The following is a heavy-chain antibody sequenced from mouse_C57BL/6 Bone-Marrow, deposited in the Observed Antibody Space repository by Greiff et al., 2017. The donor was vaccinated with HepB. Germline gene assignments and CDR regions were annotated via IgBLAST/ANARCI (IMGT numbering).Heavy chain of an antibody. J-gene: IGHJ3*01. CDR3: ASGDLNYYGSSYRFAY. V-gene: IGHV2-6*01. CDR1: GFSLTSYG. CDR2: IWGVGST. Sequence: QVQLKESGPGLVAPSQSLSITCTVSGFSLTSYGVDWVRQSPGKGLEWLGVIWGVGSTNYNSALKSRLSISKDNSKSQVFLKMNSLQTDDTAMYYCASGDLNYYGSSYRFAYWGQGTLVTVSA. D-gene: IGHD1-1*01.